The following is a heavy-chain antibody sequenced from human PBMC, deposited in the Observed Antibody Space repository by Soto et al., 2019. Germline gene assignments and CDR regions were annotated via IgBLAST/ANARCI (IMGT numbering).Heavy chain of an antibody. CDR3: ARVTTVTTADYYYYGMDV. D-gene: IGHD4-17*01. V-gene: IGHV1-8*01. J-gene: IGHJ6*02. Sequence: QVQLVQSGAEVKKPGASVKVSCKASGYTFTSYDINWVRQATGQGLEWMGWMNPNSGNTGYAQKFQGRVTMTRNTSISTAYMELRSLRSEDTAVYYCARVTTVTTADYYYYGMDVWGQVTTVTVS. CDR1: GYTFTSYD. CDR2: MNPNSGNT.